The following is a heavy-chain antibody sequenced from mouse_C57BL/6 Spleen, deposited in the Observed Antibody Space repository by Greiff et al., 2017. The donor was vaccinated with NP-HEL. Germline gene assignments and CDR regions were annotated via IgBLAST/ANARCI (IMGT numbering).Heavy chain of an antibody. Sequence: VQLQQSGAELVRPGASVKLSCTASGFNIKDDYMHWVKQRPEQGLEWIGWIDPENGDTEYASKFQGQATITADTSSNTAYLQLSSLTSEDTAVYYCTTGHYGSSYYAMDYWGQGTSVTVSS. J-gene: IGHJ4*01. V-gene: IGHV14-4*01. CDR2: IDPENGDT. CDR1: GFNIKDDY. CDR3: TTGHYGSSYYAMDY. D-gene: IGHD1-1*01.